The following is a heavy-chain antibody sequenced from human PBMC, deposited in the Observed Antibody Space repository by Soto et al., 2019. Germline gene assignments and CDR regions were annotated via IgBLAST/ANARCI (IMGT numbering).Heavy chain of an antibody. CDR2: IIPILRTP. V-gene: IGHV1-69*12. CDR3: ARDKERQRLGGNYYYATDV. Sequence: QVQLVQSGAEVKKPGASVKVSCKASGGTFNTYAISWVRQAPGQGLEWMGGIIPILRTPDYAQKFQGRVKIIADDSTSTAYMELSSLRSEDTAVYYCARDKERQRLGGNYYYATDVWGQGTTVTVSS. CDR1: GGTFNTYA. J-gene: IGHJ6*02. D-gene: IGHD5-12*01.